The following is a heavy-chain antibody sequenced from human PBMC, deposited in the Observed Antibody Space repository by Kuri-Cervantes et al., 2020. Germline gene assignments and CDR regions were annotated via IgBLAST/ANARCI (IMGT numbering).Heavy chain of an antibody. V-gene: IGHV3-30*02. CDR2: IRYDGSSK. D-gene: IGHD5-18*01. CDR3: ARDAWVQLGEGIFDY. J-gene: IGHJ4*02. CDR1: GFTFSNCG. Sequence: GGSLRLSCAASGFTFSNCGMHWVRQAPGKGLEWVAFIRYDGSSKFYADSVKGRFTLSRDNSKRTVYLQMNSLRAEDTAVYYCARDAWVQLGEGIFDYWGQGTLVTVSS.